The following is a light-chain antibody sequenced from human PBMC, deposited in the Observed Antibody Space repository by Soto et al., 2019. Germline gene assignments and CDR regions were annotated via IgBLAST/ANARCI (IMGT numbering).Light chain of an antibody. Sequence: DIQLTQSPSFLSASVGDRVTITCRASQGISSNLAWYQQKPGKAPKLLIYDASTLESGVPSRFSGSGSGTEFTLAISSLEPDDFATYYCQQYETFSPWTFGQGTKVDIK. CDR2: DAS. V-gene: IGKV1-9*01. CDR3: QQYETFSPWT. CDR1: QGISSN. J-gene: IGKJ1*01.